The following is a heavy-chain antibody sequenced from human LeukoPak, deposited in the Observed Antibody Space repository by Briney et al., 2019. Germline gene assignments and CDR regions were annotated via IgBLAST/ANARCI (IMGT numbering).Heavy chain of an antibody. Sequence: GGSLRLSCAASGFTFSSYSMNWVRQAAGKGLEWISYISSSSSIIYYADSVKGRFTISRDNAQSSMYLQMNSLRAEDTAVYYCAREGDSCGYYHDYWGQGTLVTVSS. CDR2: ISSSSSII. D-gene: IGHD3-22*01. CDR3: AREGDSCGYYHDY. J-gene: IGHJ4*02. V-gene: IGHV3-48*01. CDR1: GFTFSSYS.